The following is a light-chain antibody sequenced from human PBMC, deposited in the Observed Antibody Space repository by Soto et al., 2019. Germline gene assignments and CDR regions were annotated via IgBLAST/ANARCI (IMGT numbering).Light chain of an antibody. CDR2: SNN. J-gene: IGLJ1*01. Sequence: HSVRTQPPSASGTAGRRGTISCSGSSSNIGSNYVYWYQQLPGTAPKLLIYSNNQRPSGVPDRFSGSKSGTSASLAISGFRYEDAADYYCAGWDDSHYVFGPGTTVPV. V-gene: IGLV1-47*02. CDR3: AGWDDSHYV. CDR1: SSNIGSNY.